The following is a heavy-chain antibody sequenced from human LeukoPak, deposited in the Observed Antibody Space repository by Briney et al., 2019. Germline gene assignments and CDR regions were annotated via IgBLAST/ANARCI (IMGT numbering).Heavy chain of an antibody. Sequence: SVKVSCKASGGTFSSYAISWVRQAPGQGLEWMGGIIPIFGTANYAQKFQGRVTITADESTSTAYMELSSLRSEDTAVYYCASRLREGKVSSGADVDYWGQGTLVTVSS. CDR2: IIPIFGTA. D-gene: IGHD3-22*01. CDR1: GGTFSSYA. CDR3: ASRLREGKVSSGADVDY. V-gene: IGHV1-69*13. J-gene: IGHJ4*02.